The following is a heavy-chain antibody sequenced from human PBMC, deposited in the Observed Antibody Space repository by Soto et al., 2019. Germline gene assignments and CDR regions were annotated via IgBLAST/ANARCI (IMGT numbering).Heavy chain of an antibody. J-gene: IGHJ4*02. CDR3: ARLAAAGTPFDY. D-gene: IGHD6-13*01. Sequence: QVQLQESGPGLVKPSQTLSLTCTVSGGSISSGGYYWSWIRQHPWKGLEWIGYIYYSGSTYYNPSLKSRVTISVDTSKNQFSLKLSSVTAADTAVYYCARLAAAGTPFDYWGQGTLVTVSS. V-gene: IGHV4-31*03. CDR1: GGSISSGGYY. CDR2: IYYSGST.